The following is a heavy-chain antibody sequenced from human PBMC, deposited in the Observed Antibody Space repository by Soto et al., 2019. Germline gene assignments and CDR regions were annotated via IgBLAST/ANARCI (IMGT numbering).Heavy chain of an antibody. V-gene: IGHV1-3*01. J-gene: IGHJ5*02. CDR3: ARGPTQYYGTWFDP. D-gene: IGHD3-3*01. CDR1: GYTFTSYA. Sequence: ASVKVSCKASGYTFTSYAMHWVRQAPGQRLEWMGWINAGNGNTKYSQKFQGRVTITRDTSASTAYMELSSLRSEDTAVYYCARGPTQYYGTWFDPWGQGTLVTSPQ. CDR2: INAGNGNT.